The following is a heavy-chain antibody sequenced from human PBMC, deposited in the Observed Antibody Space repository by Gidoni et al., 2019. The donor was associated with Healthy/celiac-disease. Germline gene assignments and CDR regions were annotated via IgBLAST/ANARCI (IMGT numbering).Heavy chain of an antibody. Sequence: LQLQESGPGLVKPSETLSLTCTVPGGSISSSNYYWGWIRQPPGKGLEWIGSIYYRGSTYYNPSLKSRVTISVDTSKNQFSLKLRSVTAADTAVYYCARDKELLWFGTHYFGMDVWGQGTTVTVSS. V-gene: IGHV4-39*07. CDR1: GGSISSSNYY. D-gene: IGHD3-10*01. J-gene: IGHJ6*02. CDR3: ARDKELLWFGTHYFGMDV. CDR2: IYYRGST.